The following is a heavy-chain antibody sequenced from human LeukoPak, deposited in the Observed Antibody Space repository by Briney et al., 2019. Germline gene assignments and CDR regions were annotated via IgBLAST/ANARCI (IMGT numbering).Heavy chain of an antibody. V-gene: IGHV1-69*05. J-gene: IGHJ4*02. Sequence: SVKVSCKASGDTFSKYAVNWVRQARGQGCEWMGNIVHAFGTPIYAQKFQGRVTITTDESRTTAYMELSSLRSEDTALYYCASRYTTSRHFDWDVDYWGQGTLLTVSS. CDR2: IVHAFGTP. CDR3: ASRYTTSRHFDWDVDY. CDR1: GDTFSKYA. D-gene: IGHD3-9*01.